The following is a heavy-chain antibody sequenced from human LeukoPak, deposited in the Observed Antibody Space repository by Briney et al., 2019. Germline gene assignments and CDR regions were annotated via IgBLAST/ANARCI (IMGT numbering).Heavy chain of an antibody. J-gene: IGHJ4*02. CDR2: LNPSGDST. CDR3: AKDALGDYGGNRRFDY. D-gene: IGHD4/OR15-4a*01. Sequence: ASVKVSCKASGYTFISYYLHWVRQAPGQGLEWMGVLNPSGDSTTYAQRFQGRVTVTTDTSTNTVYMDLSSLRSEDTAVYYCAKDALGDYGGNRRFDYWGQGTLVTVSS. V-gene: IGHV1-46*01. CDR1: GYTFISYY.